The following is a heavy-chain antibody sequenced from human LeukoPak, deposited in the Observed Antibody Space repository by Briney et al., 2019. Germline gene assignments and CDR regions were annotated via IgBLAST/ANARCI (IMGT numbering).Heavy chain of an antibody. CDR3: ASPQGECIRPNP. D-gene: IGHD3-16*01. V-gene: IGHV4-4*07. CDR1: GGTISSYY. CDR2: IYSSGST. Sequence: PSETLSLTCTVSGGTISSYYWSWIRQPAGKGLEWIWRIYSSGSTNYNPSLKSRVTIFVSDTNNHFSLKQINMLAADTAVYYCASPQGECIRPNP. J-gene: IGHJ5*02.